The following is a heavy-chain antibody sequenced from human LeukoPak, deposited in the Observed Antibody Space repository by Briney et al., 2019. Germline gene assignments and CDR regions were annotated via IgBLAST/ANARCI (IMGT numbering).Heavy chain of an antibody. V-gene: IGHV3-49*03. Sequence: GGSLRLSCVVSGFTFSNSWMSWFRQTPEKRLEWVGFIRSTIYGGTAEHAASVQGRFSISRDDSKSIAYLQMNSLKTNDTAIYYCTRGQLGPFDFWGQGTLVTVSS. J-gene: IGHJ4*02. D-gene: IGHD1-1*01. CDR1: GFTFSNSW. CDR3: TRGQLGPFDF. CDR2: IRSTIYGGTA.